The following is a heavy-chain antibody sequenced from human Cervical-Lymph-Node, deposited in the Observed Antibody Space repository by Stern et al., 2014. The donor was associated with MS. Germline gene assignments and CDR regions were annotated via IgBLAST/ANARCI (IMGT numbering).Heavy chain of an antibody. J-gene: IGHJ6*02. V-gene: IGHV1-69*01. CDR1: GDTLINFA. Sequence: VQLVESGAEVKKPGSSVKVSCKASGDTLINFAISWVRQAPGQGLEWVGGIVPIFSTSDYAQKFQGRVTITADESTSTAYMELSSLRSDDTAVYYCAKVSSYYYYYGMDVWGQGTTVTVSS. CDR2: IVPIFSTS. CDR3: AKVSSYYYYYGMDV.